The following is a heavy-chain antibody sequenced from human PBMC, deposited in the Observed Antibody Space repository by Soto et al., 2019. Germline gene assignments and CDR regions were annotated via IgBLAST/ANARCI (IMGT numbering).Heavy chain of an antibody. CDR2: ISWNSGSI. D-gene: IGHD2-15*01. V-gene: IGHV3-9*01. J-gene: IGHJ6*02. CDR1: GFTLDDYA. CDR3: AKDMDSFDGMDV. Sequence: PGGSLRLSCAASGFTLDDYAMHWVRQAPGKGLEWVSGISWNSGSIGYADSVKGRFTISRDNAKNSLYLQMNSLRAEDTALYYCAKDMDSFDGMDVWGQGTTVTVSS.